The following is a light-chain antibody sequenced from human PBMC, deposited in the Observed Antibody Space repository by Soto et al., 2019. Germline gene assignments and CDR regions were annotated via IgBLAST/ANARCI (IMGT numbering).Light chain of an antibody. CDR1: QSISSY. V-gene: IGKV1-39*01. Sequence: DIQMTQSPSSLSASVGDRVTITCRASQSISSYLNWYQQKPGKAPKLLIYAASSLQSGVSSRFSGSGSGTDFTLNISSLQPEDFATYDCQHSYSTLRTFGQGTNVEIK. CDR2: AAS. CDR3: QHSYSTLRT. J-gene: IGKJ1*01.